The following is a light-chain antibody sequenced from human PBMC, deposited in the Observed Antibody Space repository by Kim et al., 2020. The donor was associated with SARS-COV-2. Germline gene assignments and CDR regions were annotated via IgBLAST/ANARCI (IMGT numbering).Light chain of an antibody. CDR1: SSNIGSNT. CDR2: SNN. V-gene: IGLV1-44*01. Sequence: GKRVTISCSGSSSNIGSNTVTWYQQLPGPAPKLLIYSNNQRPSGVPDRFSGSKSGTSASLAISGLQSEDEADYYCAAWDDSLNGPVFGGGTQLTVL. CDR3: AAWDDSLNGPV. J-gene: IGLJ3*02.